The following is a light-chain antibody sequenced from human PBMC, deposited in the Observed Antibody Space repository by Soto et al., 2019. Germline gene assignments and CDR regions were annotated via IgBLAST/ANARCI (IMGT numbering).Light chain of an antibody. CDR1: SSDVGSYNL. CDR2: EGS. J-gene: IGLJ2*01. V-gene: IGLV2-23*01. CDR3: CSYAGSSTHVV. Sequence: QSVLTQPASVSGSPGQSITISCTGTSSDVGSYNLVSWYQQHPGKAPKLMIYEGSKRPSGVSNCFCGSKSGNTASLTISGIQAEDEADYYCCSYAGSSTHVVFGGGTKLTVL.